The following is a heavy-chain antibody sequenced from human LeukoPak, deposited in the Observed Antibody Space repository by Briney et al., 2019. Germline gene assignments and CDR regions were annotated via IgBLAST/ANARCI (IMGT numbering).Heavy chain of an antibody. Sequence: SETLSLICTVSGGSISNSNYYWGWIRQPPGKGLEWIGSIYYSGSTYYNPSLKSRVTISVDTSKNQFSLKLSSVTAADTAVYCCARWDTAMVKAFDIWGQGTMVTVSS. CDR1: GGSISNSNYY. CDR2: IYYSGST. V-gene: IGHV4-39*07. CDR3: ARWDTAMVKAFDI. J-gene: IGHJ3*02. D-gene: IGHD5-18*01.